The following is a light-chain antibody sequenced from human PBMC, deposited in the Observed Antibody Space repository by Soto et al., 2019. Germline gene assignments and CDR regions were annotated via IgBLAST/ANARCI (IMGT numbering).Light chain of an antibody. Sequence: EIVLTQSPGTLSLSPGERATLSCRASQSVGRNYLAWYQQKPGQAPRLLIHRISTRATGIPDRFSGSGFATDFTLTISRLEPEDFAVYYCQKYNSAPRTFGQGTKVEIK. J-gene: IGKJ1*01. CDR2: RIS. CDR1: QSVGRNY. CDR3: QKYNSAPRT. V-gene: IGKV3-20*01.